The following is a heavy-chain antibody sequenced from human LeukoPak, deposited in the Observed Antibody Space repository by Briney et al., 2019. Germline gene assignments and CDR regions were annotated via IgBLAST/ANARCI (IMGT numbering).Heavy chain of an antibody. Sequence: GGSLRLSCAASGFTFNDYTMHWVRQAPGKGREWVSLISWNGGSTHYADSVKGRFTISRDNSKNSLFLQMHSLRTEDTALYYCAKADGGDYGHIQHWGQGTLVTVSS. CDR2: ISWNGGST. J-gene: IGHJ1*01. V-gene: IGHV3-43*01. D-gene: IGHD3-16*01. CDR3: AKADGGDYGHIQH. CDR1: GFTFNDYT.